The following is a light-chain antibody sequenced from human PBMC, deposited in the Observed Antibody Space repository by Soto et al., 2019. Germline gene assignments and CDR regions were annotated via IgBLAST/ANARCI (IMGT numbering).Light chain of an antibody. CDR2: DDS. V-gene: IGLV3-21*02. Sequence: SYELTQPPSVSVAPGQTARITCGGNNIGSKSVHWYQQKPGQAPVLVVYDDSDRPSGIPERFSGSKSGTSASLAITGLQAEDEADYYCQSCDSSLSGSGVFGTGTKVTVL. CDR3: QSCDSSLSGSGV. J-gene: IGLJ1*01. CDR1: NIGSKS.